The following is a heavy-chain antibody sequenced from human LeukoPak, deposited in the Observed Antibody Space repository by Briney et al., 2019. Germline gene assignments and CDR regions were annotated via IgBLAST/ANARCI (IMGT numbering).Heavy chain of an antibody. CDR3: ASTYGSGSYYNGNFGDY. Sequence: VASVKVSCKASGYTFTTSHMHWVRQAPGQGLEWMGIIIPSGGSTSYAQKLQGRVTMTSDTSTSTAYMELSSLKSEDTAVYYCASTYGSGSYYNGNFGDYWGQGTLVTVSS. CDR1: GYTFTTSH. J-gene: IGHJ4*02. CDR2: IIPSGGST. V-gene: IGHV1-46*04. D-gene: IGHD3-10*01.